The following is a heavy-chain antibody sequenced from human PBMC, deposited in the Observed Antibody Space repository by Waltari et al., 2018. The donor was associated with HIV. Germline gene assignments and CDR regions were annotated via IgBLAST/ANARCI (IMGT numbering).Heavy chain of an antibody. CDR2: IKCGPSGT. V-gene: IGHV3-23*01. CDR1: GFIFSSYA. D-gene: IGHD3-22*01. Sequence: EVQLLESGGDLQQRGGSLRISCVASGFIFSSYALSWVRQAPWRGLEMVSSIKCGPSGTFYAYSVKGRFTIARDSYKDTLYLQVNSLRAEDTSVYYCAKDRSYDSRGYFDYWSEGTLVTVSS. CDR3: AKDRSYDSRGYFDY. J-gene: IGHJ4*02.